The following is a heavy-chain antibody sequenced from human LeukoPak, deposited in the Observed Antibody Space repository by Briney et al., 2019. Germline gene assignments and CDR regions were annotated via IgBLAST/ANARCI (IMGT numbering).Heavy chain of an antibody. D-gene: IGHD6-13*01. CDR2: IIPIFGTA. CDR1: GGTFSSYA. Sequence: ASVKVSCKASGGTFSSYAISWVRQAPGQGLEWMGGIIPIFGTANYAQKFQGRVTITADKSTSTAYMELSSLRSEDTAVYYCASGRQQLVGYYYYYIDVWGKGTTVTVSS. V-gene: IGHV1-69*06. CDR3: ASGRQQLVGYYYYYIDV. J-gene: IGHJ6*03.